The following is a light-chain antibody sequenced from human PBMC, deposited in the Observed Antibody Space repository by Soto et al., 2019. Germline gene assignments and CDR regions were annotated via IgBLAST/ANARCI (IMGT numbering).Light chain of an antibody. V-gene: IGKV1-39*01. CDR2: AAS. Sequence: DIQMTQSPSSLSASVGDRVTITCRASQTISTYLNWYQQKPGKAPKVLVYAASNLQSGVPSRFSGSGSGTDFTLTISSLQPEDFVTYYCQQSYSTPRTFGQGTKVEI. CDR3: QQSYSTPRT. J-gene: IGKJ1*01. CDR1: QTISTY.